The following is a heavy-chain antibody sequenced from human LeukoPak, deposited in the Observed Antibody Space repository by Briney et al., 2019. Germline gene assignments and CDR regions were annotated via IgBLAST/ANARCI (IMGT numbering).Heavy chain of an antibody. D-gene: IGHD2-2*01. CDR3: AKGYCSSTSCYGLYYYYYMDV. CDR2: IIPIFGTA. CDR1: GGTFSSYA. Sequence: SVKVSCKASGGTFSSYAISWVRQAPGQGLEWMGGIIPIFGTANYAQKFQGRVTITADKSTSTAYMELSSLRSEDTAVYYCAKGYCSSTSCYGLYYYYYMDVWGKGTTVTVSS. J-gene: IGHJ6*03. V-gene: IGHV1-69*06.